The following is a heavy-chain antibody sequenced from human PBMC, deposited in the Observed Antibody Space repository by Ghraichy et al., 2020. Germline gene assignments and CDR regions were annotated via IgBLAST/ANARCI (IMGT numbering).Heavy chain of an antibody. Sequence: GGSLRLSCAASGFTISNYYVTWVRQAPGKGLEWVANINQDGSDKFYVDSVKGRFTISRDNAKNSLYLQMHNLRGDDSGFYYCAREDSLGLGRGGSAFDVWGQGTVVTVSS. CDR2: INQDGSDK. V-gene: IGHV3-7*03. D-gene: IGHD3-10*01. CDR1: GFTISNYY. CDR3: AREDSLGLGRGGSAFDV. J-gene: IGHJ3*01.